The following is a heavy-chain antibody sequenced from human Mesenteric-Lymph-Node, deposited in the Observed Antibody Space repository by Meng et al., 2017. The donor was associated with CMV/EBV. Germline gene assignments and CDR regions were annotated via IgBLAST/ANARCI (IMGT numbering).Heavy chain of an antibody. J-gene: IGHJ4*02. Sequence: QVQLHQWGAGMLKPSETLSVTCAVYGGSCSGYYWNWIRQSPEKGLEWIGEIKHSGSTTYNPSFTSRIIISVDTSTNQISLNMSSVTAADTAVYYCARGSSYDILTGYFDYWGQGALVTVSS. CDR1: GGSCSGYY. CDR3: ARGSSYDILTGYFDY. D-gene: IGHD3-9*01. CDR2: IKHSGST. V-gene: IGHV4-34*01.